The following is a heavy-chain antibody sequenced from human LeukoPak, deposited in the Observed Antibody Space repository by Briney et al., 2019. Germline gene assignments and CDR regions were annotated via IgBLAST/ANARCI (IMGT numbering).Heavy chain of an antibody. V-gene: IGHV3-23*01. CDR1: GFNFSRYA. CDR3: PKDHDSPGLFQDRDY. J-gene: IGHJ4*02. CDR2: ISISANT. Sequence: GGSLTLSCTASGFNFSRYAMNWVRQAPGKGLEWVSTISISANTHYADSVKGRFTISRDNSKSTLYLQMNSLRAEDTAIYYCPKDHDSPGLFQDRDYWGQGTQVTISS. D-gene: IGHD3-22*01.